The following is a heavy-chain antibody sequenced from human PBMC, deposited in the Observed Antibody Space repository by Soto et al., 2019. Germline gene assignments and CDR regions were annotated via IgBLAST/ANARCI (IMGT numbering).Heavy chain of an antibody. D-gene: IGHD4-4*01. CDR3: ARVVTTKYYYYGMDV. V-gene: IGHV1-3*01. CDR2: INAGNGNT. CDR1: GYTFTSYA. J-gene: IGHJ6*02. Sequence: ASVKVSCKASGYTFTSYAMHWVRQAPGQRLEWMGWINAGNGNTKYSQKFQGRVTITRDTSASTAYMELSSLRSEDTAVYYCARVVTTKYYYYGMDVWGQGTTVTVSS.